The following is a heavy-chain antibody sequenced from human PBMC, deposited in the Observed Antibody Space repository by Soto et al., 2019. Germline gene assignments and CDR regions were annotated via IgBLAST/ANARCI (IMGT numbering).Heavy chain of an antibody. Sequence: QVQLVQSGAEVKKPGSSVKVSCKASGGTFSSYTISWVRQAPGQGLEWMGRIIPILGIANYAQKFQGRVTITADKSTSTAYMELSSLGSEDTAVYYCARVRGSYCMDVWCQGTTVTVSS. V-gene: IGHV1-69*02. J-gene: IGHJ6*02. CDR1: GGTFSSYT. CDR3: ARVRGSYCMDV. D-gene: IGHD3-10*01. CDR2: IIPILGIA.